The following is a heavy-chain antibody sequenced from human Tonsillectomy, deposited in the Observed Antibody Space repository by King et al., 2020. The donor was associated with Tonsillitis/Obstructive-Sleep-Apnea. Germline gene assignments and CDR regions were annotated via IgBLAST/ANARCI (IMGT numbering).Heavy chain of an antibody. J-gene: IGHJ3*02. CDR3: ARGGRGYADDAFDI. D-gene: IGHD3-16*01. Sequence: QLQESGPGLVKPSETLSLTCTVSGGSISSYYWSWIRQPPGKGLEWMGYISYSGSTNYNPSLKSRVTISVDKSKNQFSLKLSSVTAADTAVYYCARGGRGYADDAFDIWGQGTMVTVSS. CDR1: GGSISSYY. CDR2: ISYSGST. V-gene: IGHV4-59*01.